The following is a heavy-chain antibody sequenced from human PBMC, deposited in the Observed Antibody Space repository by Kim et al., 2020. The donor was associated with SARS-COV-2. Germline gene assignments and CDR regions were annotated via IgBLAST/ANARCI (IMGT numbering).Heavy chain of an antibody. J-gene: IGHJ6*02. CDR3: ARGGVVRGGSDYYDYGMDV. D-gene: IGHD3-10*01. V-gene: IGHV4-34*01. Sequence: SRVTISVDTSKNQFSLKLSAVTAADTAVYYCARGGVVRGGSDYYDYGMDVWGQGTTVTVSS.